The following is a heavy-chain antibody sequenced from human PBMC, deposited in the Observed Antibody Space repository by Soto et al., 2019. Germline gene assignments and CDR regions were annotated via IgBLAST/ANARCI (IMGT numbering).Heavy chain of an antibody. CDR3: ARSYGASFDY. V-gene: IGHV4-30-2*02. Sequence: SETLSLTCAVSGGSISSGGYSWSWIRQPPGKGLEWIGYIYHSGSTYYNPSLKSRVTISVDTSKNQFSLKLSSVTAADTAVYYCARSYGASFDYWGQGTLVTVSS. CDR2: IYHSGST. D-gene: IGHD4-17*01. J-gene: IGHJ4*02. CDR1: GGSISSGGYS.